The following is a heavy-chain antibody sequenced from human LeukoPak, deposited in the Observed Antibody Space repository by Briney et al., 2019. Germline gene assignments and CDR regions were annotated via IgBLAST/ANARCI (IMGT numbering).Heavy chain of an antibody. J-gene: IGHJ4*02. Sequence: ASVKVSCKASGYTFTGYYMHWVRQAPGQGLEWMGWINPNSGVTNYAQKFQGRVTMTRDASISTAYMELSRLRSDDTAVYYCARSATIGYCRQYYFDSWGQGTLVTVSS. CDR2: INPNSGVT. D-gene: IGHD3-22*01. CDR3: ARSATIGYCRQYYFDS. CDR1: GYTFTGYY. V-gene: IGHV1-2*02.